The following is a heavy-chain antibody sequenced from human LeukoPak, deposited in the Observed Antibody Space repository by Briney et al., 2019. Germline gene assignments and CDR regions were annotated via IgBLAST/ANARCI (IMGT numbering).Heavy chain of an antibody. D-gene: IGHD2-2*01. CDR1: SGSFSGYY. J-gene: IGHJ6*02. V-gene: IGHV4-34*01. CDR3: ARGPRLVVPAAKDYYGMDV. CDR2: INHSGST. Sequence: PSETLSLTCAVYSGSFSGYYWSWIRQPPGRGLEWIGEINHSGSTNYNPSLKSRVTISVDTPKNQFSLKLSSVTAADTAVYYCARGPRLVVPAAKDYYGMDVWGQGTTVTVSS.